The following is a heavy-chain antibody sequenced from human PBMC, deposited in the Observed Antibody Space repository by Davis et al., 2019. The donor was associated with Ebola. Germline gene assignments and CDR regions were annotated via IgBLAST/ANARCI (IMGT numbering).Heavy chain of an antibody. CDR1: GFIFSTYV. J-gene: IGHJ6*02. V-gene: IGHV3-21*04. CDR2: ISSDSYFI. CDR3: ASGYYGMDV. Sequence: GESLKISCSASGFIFSTYVMSWVRLAPGKGLEWVSSISSDSYFIYYADSLKGRFTISRDNAKNSLYLQMNSLRAEDTAVYYCASGYYGMDVWGQGTTVTVSS.